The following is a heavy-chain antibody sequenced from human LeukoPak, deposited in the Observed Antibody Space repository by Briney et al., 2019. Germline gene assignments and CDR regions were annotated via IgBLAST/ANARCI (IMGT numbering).Heavy chain of an antibody. CDR3: ARVAGYSSSWYQGGYFDY. CDR1: GGSISSGGYY. CDR2: IYYSGST. Sequence: QPSETLSLTCTVSGGSISSGGYYWSWIRQHPGKGLEWIGYIYYSGSTYYNPSLKSRVTISVDTSKNQFSLKLSSVTAADTAVYYCARVAGYSSSWYQGGYFDYWGQGTLVTVSS. J-gene: IGHJ4*02. V-gene: IGHV4-31*03. D-gene: IGHD6-13*01.